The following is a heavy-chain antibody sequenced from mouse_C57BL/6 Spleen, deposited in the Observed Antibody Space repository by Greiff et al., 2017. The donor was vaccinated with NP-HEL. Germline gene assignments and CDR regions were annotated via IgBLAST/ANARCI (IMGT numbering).Heavy chain of an antibody. J-gene: IGHJ4*01. CDR1: GFTFSSYG. V-gene: IGHV5-6*02. D-gene: IGHD1-1*01. CDR2: ISSGGSYT. Sequence: VMLVESGGDLVKPGGSLKLSCAASGFTFSSYGMSWVRQTPDKRLEWVATISSGGSYTDYPDSVKGRFTISRDNAKNTLYLQMSSLKSEDTAMYYCASVITTVVATDYYAMDYWGQGTSVTVSS. CDR3: ASVITTVVATDYYAMDY.